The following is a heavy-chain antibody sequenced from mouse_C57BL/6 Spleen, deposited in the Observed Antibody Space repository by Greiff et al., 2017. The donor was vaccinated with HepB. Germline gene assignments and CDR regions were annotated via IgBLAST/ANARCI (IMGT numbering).Heavy chain of an antibody. CDR1: GFTFNTYA. Sequence: DVKLVESGGGLVQPKGSLKLSCAASGFTFNTYAMHWVRQAPGKGLEWVARIRSKSSNYATYYADSVKDRFTISRDDSQSMLYLQMNNLKTEDTAMYYCVRAGITTVVATPFAYWGQGTLVTVSA. D-gene: IGHD1-1*01. CDR2: IRSKSSNYAT. V-gene: IGHV10-3*01. CDR3: VRAGITTVVATPFAY. J-gene: IGHJ3*01.